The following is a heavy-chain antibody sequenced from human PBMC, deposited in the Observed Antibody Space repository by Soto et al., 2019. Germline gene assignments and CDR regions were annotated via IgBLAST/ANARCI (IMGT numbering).Heavy chain of an antibody. J-gene: IGHJ5*02. V-gene: IGHV1-3*01. CDR3: ARFRNYGDYVWFDP. D-gene: IGHD4-17*01. Sequence: ASVKVSCKASGYTFTSYAMHWVRQAPGQRLEWMGWINAGNGNTKYSQKIQGRVTITRDTSASTAYMELSSLRSEDTAVYYCARFRNYGDYVWFDPWGQGTLVTVSS. CDR2: INAGNGNT. CDR1: GYTFTSYA.